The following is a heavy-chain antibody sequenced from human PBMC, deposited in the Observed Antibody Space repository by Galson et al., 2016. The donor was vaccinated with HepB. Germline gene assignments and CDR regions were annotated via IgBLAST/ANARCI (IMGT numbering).Heavy chain of an antibody. Sequence: SLRLSCAASGFTFNNAWMHWVRQAPGKGLEWVSSISSGSAYKYYADSVKGRSTISRDNAKNSLYLQMNSLRVEDTAVYYCARGGGYSSGWYSFWGRGTLVTVSS. CDR1: GFTFNNAW. CDR3: ARGGGYSSGWYSF. V-gene: IGHV3-21*01. CDR2: ISSGSAYK. D-gene: IGHD6-13*01. J-gene: IGHJ4*02.